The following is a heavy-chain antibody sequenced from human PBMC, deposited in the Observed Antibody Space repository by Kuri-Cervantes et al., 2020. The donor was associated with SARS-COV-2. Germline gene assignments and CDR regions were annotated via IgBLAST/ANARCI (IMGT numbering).Heavy chain of an antibody. CDR2: INAGNGNT. D-gene: IGHD2-2*01. CDR3: ATCSSTSCYDYYYYGMDV. Sequence: ASVKVSCKASGYTFTSYAMHWVRQAPGQRLEWMGLINAGNGNTKYPQKFQGRVTITRDTSTSTAYMELRSLRSDDTAVYYCATCSSTSCYDYYYYGMDVWGQGTTVTVSS. J-gene: IGHJ6*02. V-gene: IGHV1-3*01. CDR1: GYTFTSYA.